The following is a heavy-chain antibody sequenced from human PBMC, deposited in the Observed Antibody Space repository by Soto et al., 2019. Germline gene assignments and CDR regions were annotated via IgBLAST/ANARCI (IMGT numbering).Heavy chain of an antibody. CDR1: GGSFRNYY. V-gene: IGHV4-34*01. CDR2: ITGRGST. D-gene: IGHD4-4*01. Sequence: QVQLQQWGAGLLKPSETLSLTCAVYGGSFRNYYWSWIRQPPGKGLEWIGEITGRGSTNYNPSLKSRVTISGDTSKNQFSVKLSSVTAADTAVYYCASINSNYPSFTNDDLWGRGTLVTVS. CDR3: ASINSNYPSFTNDDL. J-gene: IGHJ2*01.